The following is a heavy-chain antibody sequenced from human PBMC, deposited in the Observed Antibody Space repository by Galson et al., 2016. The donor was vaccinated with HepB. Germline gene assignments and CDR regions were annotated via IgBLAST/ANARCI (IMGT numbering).Heavy chain of an antibody. CDR3: TTSGGISWPPY. J-gene: IGHJ4*02. V-gene: IGHV3-15*07. CDR1: GFSFSNAW. D-gene: IGHD6-13*01. Sequence: SLRLSCAASGFSFSNAWMNWVRQAPGKGLEWVGRITSKDVGGTIEYAAPEEGRFIISRDDSKDTLYLQMNSLKTEDAAVYYCTTSGGISWPPYWGQGTLVTVSS. CDR2: ITSKDVGGTI.